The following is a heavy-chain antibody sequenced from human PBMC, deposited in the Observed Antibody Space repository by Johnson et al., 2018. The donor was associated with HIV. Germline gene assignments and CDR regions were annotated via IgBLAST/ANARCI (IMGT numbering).Heavy chain of an antibody. CDR2: INWNGGST. V-gene: IGHV3-20*04. CDR1: GFTFADYG. Sequence: VQLVESGGGVVRPGGSLRLSCAASGFTFADYGMSWVRQAPGKGLEWVSGINWNGGSTGYADSVKGRFTISRANAKNSLYLQMNSLRAEDTAVYYCARAGYYYDSSGYYSLAFDVWGQGTMVTVSS. CDR3: ARAGYYYDSSGYYSLAFDV. D-gene: IGHD3-22*01. J-gene: IGHJ3*01.